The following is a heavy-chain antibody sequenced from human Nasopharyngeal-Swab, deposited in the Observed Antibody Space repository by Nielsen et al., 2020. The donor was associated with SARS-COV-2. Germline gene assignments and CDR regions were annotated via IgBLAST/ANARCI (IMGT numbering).Heavy chain of an antibody. D-gene: IGHD2-15*01. CDR2: INPNSGGT. J-gene: IGHJ4*02. CDR3: ARDLGYIRYCSGGSCYQDY. V-gene: IGHV1-2*06. CDR1: GYTFTSYA. Sequence: ASVKVSCKASGYTFTSYAMNWVRQAPGQGLEWMGRINPNSGGTNYAQKFQGRVTMTRDTSISTAYMELSRLRSDDTAVYYCARDLGYIRYCSGGSCYQDYWGQGTLVTVSS.